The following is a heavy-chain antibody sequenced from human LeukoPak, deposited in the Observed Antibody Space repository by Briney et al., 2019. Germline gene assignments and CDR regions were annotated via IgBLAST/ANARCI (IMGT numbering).Heavy chain of an antibody. Sequence: SETLSLTCAVYGGSFSGYYWSLIRQPPGKGLEWIGEINHSGSTNYNPSLKSRVTISVDTSKNQFSLKLSSVTAADTAVYYCARGTFVTYYYGSRRNYFDYWGQGTLVTVSS. CDR2: INHSGST. CDR1: GGSFSGYY. V-gene: IGHV4-34*01. CDR3: ARGTFVTYYYGSRRNYFDY. J-gene: IGHJ4*02. D-gene: IGHD3-10*01.